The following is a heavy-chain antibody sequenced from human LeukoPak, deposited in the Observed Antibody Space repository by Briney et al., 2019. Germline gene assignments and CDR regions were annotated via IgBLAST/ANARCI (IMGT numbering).Heavy chain of an antibody. CDR1: GGSVSSGDYY. CDR3: ARDIGYYDSSGYPRDAFDI. Sequence: SETLSLTCTVSGGSVSSGDYYWNWIRRPPGKGLEWIERIYTSGSTNYNPSLKSRVTMPVDTSKNQFSLKLSSVTAADTAVYYCARDIGYYDSSGYPRDAFDIWGQGTMVTVSS. D-gene: IGHD3-22*01. V-gene: IGHV4-61*08. CDR2: IYTSGST. J-gene: IGHJ3*02.